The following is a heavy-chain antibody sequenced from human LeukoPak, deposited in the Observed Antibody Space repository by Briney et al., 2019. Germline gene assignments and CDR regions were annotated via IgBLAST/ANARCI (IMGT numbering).Heavy chain of an antibody. Sequence: ASVKISCKVSGYTFTDYYMHWVQQAPGKGLEWMGLVDPEDGETIYAEKFQGRVTITADTSTDTAYMELSSLRSENTAVYYCATASDGFRNMVVWGKGTTVTVSS. J-gene: IGHJ6*03. CDR3: ATASDGFRNMVV. D-gene: IGHD3-10*01. CDR1: GYTFTDYY. CDR2: VDPEDGET. V-gene: IGHV1-69-2*01.